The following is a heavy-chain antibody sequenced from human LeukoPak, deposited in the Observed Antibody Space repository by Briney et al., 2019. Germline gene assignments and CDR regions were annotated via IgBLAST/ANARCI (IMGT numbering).Heavy chain of an antibody. CDR3: ARSLITMIRGVIDY. D-gene: IGHD3-10*01. CDR2: ISSDGTDK. CDR1: GFTFTRYA. Sequence: GGSLRLSCAASGFTFTRYAMHWVREAPGKGLEWVAVISSDGTDKYYADSVKGRFTISRDSAKNTLYLQMNSLRAEDTAVYYCARSLITMIRGVIDYWGQGTLVTVSS. V-gene: IGHV3-30-3*01. J-gene: IGHJ4*02.